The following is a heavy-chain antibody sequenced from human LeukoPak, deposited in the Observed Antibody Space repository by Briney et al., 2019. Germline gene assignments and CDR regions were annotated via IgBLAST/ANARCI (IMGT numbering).Heavy chain of an antibody. V-gene: IGHV1-2*02. CDR1: GYTLTAYY. CDR2: INPNSGGT. CDR3: ARGYGDRYYYYMDV. Sequence: ASVKVSCKASGYTLTAYYIYWVRQAPGQGLEWMGWINPNSGGTNYAQKFQGRVTMTRDTSISTAYMELSRLRSDDTAVYYCARGYGDRYYYYMDVWGKGTTVTVSS. J-gene: IGHJ6*03. D-gene: IGHD4-17*01.